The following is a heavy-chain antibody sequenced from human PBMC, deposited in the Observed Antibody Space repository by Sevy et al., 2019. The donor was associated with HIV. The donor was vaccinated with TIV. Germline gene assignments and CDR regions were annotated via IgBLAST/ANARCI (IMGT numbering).Heavy chain of an antibody. J-gene: IGHJ4*02. Sequence: GGSLRLSCAASGFTFSKYWMGWVRQAPGKGLEWVANIKQDAGQKYYVDSVKGRFTISRDNAKNSLYLQMNSLRAEDTAVYFCARDDGNYFHYWGQGTLVTVSS. V-gene: IGHV3-7*01. D-gene: IGHD1-26*01. CDR3: ARDDGNYFHY. CDR2: IKQDAGQK. CDR1: GFTFSKYW.